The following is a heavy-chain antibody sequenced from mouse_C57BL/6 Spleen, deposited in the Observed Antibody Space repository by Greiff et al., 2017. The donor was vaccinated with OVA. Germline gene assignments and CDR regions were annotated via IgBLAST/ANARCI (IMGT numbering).Heavy chain of an antibody. J-gene: IGHJ2*01. V-gene: IGHV1-69*01. Sequence: QVQLQQPGAELVMPGASVKLSCKASGYTFTSYWMHWVKQRPGQGLAWIGEIDPSDSYTNYNQKFKGKSTLTVDKSSSKAYMQLSSLTSEDSAVYYCANGGEGGFDYWGQGTTLTVSS. D-gene: IGHD3-3*01. CDR1: GYTFTSYW. CDR2: IDPSDSYT. CDR3: ANGGEGGFDY.